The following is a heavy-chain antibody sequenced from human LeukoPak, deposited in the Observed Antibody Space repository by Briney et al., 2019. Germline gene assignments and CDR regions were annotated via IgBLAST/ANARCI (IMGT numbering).Heavy chain of an antibody. CDR1: GGSISSSSYY. Sequence: PSETLSLTCTVSGGSISSSSYYWGWIRQPPGKGLEWIGIIYHSGTTYSNPSLKSRVTISVDTSKNQFSLKLSSVTAEDTAVYYCARGAYSYVGYFDYWGQGTLVTVSS. J-gene: IGHJ4*02. CDR3: ARGAYSYVGYFDY. V-gene: IGHV4-39*07. D-gene: IGHD5-18*01. CDR2: IYHSGTT.